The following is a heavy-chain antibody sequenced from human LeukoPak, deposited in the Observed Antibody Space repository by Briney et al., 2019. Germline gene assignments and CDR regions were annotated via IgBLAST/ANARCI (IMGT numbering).Heavy chain of an antibody. D-gene: IGHD3-10*01. CDR2: INPNSGGT. Sequence: EASVKVSCKASGYTFTGYYMHWVRQAPGEGLEWMGRINPNSGGTNYAQKFQGRVTITRDTSISTAYMELSRLRSDDTAVYYCAGIDYYGSGVNYWGQGTLVTVSS. V-gene: IGHV1-2*06. CDR3: AGIDYYGSGVNY. CDR1: GYTFTGYY. J-gene: IGHJ4*02.